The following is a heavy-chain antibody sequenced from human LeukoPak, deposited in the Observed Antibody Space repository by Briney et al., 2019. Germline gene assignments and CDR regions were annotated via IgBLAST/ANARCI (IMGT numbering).Heavy chain of an antibody. CDR1: GFMFSSNW. V-gene: IGHV3-7*03. Sequence: GGSLRLSCAASGFMFSSNWMSWVRLAPGKGLEWVANIKEDGTETYYVDSVKGRFTISRDNAKNSLYLQMNSLRVEDTAVYCCAKEGRSLQTYWGQGTLVTVSS. CDR3: AKEGRSLQTY. CDR2: IKEDGTET. J-gene: IGHJ4*02. D-gene: IGHD5-24*01.